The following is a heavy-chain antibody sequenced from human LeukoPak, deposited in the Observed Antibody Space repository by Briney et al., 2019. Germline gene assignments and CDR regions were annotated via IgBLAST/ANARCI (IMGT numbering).Heavy chain of an antibody. D-gene: IGHD3-22*01. CDR3: AKGHIESGGYYYFDY. CDR2: ISGSGSGS. V-gene: IGHV3-23*01. J-gene: IGHJ4*02. CDR1: GFRFNNYA. Sequence: PGGSLRLSCAASGFRFNNYAMNWVRQAPGKGLEWVSGISGSGSGSYYADSVKGRFTVSRDNSKNTLHLQMNSLRAEDTAVYYCAKGHIESGGYYYFDYWGQGTLVTVSS.